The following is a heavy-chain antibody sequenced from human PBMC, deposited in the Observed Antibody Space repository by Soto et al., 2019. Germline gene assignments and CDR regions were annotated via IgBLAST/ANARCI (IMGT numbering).Heavy chain of an antibody. CDR3: ARGVRFTMVRGGPGPSCYFGY. D-gene: IGHD3-10*01. CDR1: GHTSPNYD. V-gene: IGHV1-8*01. CDR2: MNPNSGDI. Sequence: QVQLVQSGAEVKKPGASVKVSCTTSGHTSPNYDINWVRQATGQGLEWMGWMNPNSGDIIYAQTFQGRVTMTRNTSISTAYMELTSLRSDDTAIYYCARGVRFTMVRGGPGPSCYFGYWGQGALGTVSS. J-gene: IGHJ4*02.